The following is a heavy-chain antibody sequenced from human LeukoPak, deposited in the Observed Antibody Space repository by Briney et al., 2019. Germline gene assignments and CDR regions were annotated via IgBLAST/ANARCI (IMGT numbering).Heavy chain of an antibody. Sequence: GGSLRLSYAASGFPFSNYALNWVPQAPGKGLEWVSMISHLGCITLHADSLKDRFTFPRHNSRNTLYLQMKSLSADDTAVYHCAKELTLLDYGRGYYYYGLDVWGQGTTLTVSS. J-gene: IGHJ6*02. D-gene: IGHD4-17*01. CDR3: AKELTLLDYGRGYYYYGLDV. V-gene: IGHV3-23*01. CDR1: GFPFSNYA. CDR2: ISHLGCIT.